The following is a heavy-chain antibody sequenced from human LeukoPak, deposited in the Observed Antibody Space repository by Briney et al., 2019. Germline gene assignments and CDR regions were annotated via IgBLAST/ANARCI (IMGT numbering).Heavy chain of an antibody. D-gene: IGHD4-23*01. Sequence: SETLSLTCAVSGGSISSSNWWSWVRQPPGKGLEWIGEIYHSGSTNYNPSLKSRVTISVDTSKNQFSLKLSSVTAADTAVYYCARDAHDYGGNPAGFDYWGQGTLVTVSS. CDR2: IYHSGST. CDR3: ARDAHDYGGNPAGFDY. CDR1: GGSISSSNW. J-gene: IGHJ4*02. V-gene: IGHV4-4*02.